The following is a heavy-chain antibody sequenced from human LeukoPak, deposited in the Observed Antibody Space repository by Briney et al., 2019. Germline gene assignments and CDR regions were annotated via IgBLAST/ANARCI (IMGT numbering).Heavy chain of an antibody. V-gene: IGHV3-48*03. CDR3: ARRGYQLLYGDY. D-gene: IGHD2-2*02. Sequence: PGGSLRLSCAASGFTFSSYEMNWVRQAPGKGLEWVSYISSSGSTIYYADSVKGRFTISRDNAKNSLYLQMNSLRAEDTAVYYCARRGYQLLYGDYWGQGTLVTVSS. CDR2: ISSSGSTI. CDR1: GFTFSSYE. J-gene: IGHJ4*02.